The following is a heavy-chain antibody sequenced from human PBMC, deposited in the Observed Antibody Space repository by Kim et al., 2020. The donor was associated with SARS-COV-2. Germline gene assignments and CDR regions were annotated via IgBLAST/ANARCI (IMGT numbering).Heavy chain of an antibody. D-gene: IGHD5-18*01. V-gene: IGHV3-43*02. CDR3: AKDRNRGEVGIQLWLGVYYYDGMDV. CDR1: GFTFDDYA. CDR2: ISGAGGSA. J-gene: IGHJ6*02. Sequence: GGSLRLSCAASGFTFDDYAMHWVRQAPGKGLEWVSLISGAGGSAYYADSVKGRFTISRDNSKNSLYLQMNSLRTEDTALDYCAKDRNRGEVGIQLWLGVYYYDGMDVWGQETTVTVPS.